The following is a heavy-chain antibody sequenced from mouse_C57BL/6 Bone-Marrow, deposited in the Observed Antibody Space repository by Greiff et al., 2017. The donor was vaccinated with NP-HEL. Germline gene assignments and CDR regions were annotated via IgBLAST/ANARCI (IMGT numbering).Heavy chain of an antibody. V-gene: IGHV5-17*01. CDR2: ISSGSSTI. CDR1: GFTFSDYG. Sequence: EVKLMESGGGLVKPGGSLKLSCAASGFTFSDYGMHWVRQAPEKGLEWVAYISSGSSTIYYADTVKGRFTISRDNAKNTLFLQMTSLRSEDTAMYYCARSRNWEEERYWYFDVWGTGTTVTVSS. J-gene: IGHJ1*03. CDR3: ARSRNWEEERYWYFDV. D-gene: IGHD4-1*01.